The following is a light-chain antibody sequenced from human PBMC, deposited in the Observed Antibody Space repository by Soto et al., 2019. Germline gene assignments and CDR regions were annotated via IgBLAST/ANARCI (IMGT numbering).Light chain of an antibody. Sequence: DIQMTQSPSSLSASVVDRVTITCQASQAISNYLNWYQQKPGKAPKLLIYDASNLETGVPSRFSGSGSGTDFTFTISSLQPEDSETYYCQQYDNLPPTCGGGPKVELK. CDR2: DAS. CDR1: QAISNY. V-gene: IGKV1-33*01. J-gene: IGKJ4*01. CDR3: QQYDNLPPT.